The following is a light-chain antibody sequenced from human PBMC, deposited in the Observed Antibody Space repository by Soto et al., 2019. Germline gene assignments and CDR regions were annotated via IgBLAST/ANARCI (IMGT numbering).Light chain of an antibody. V-gene: IGKV1-39*01. Sequence: DIQMTQSPSSLSASVGDRVTITCRASQTISSYLHWYQQKPGKDPRLLIYATSNLHGGVPSRFSGSGSGTDFSLTISSLQPDDFATYYGQQSYSTPYTVGQGTNLDI. CDR3: QQSYSTPYT. CDR2: ATS. CDR1: QTISSY. J-gene: IGKJ2*01.